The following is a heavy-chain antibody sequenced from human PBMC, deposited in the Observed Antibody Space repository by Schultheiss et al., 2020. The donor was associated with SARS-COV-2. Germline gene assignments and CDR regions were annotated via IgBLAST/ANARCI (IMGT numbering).Heavy chain of an antibody. J-gene: IGHJ4*02. D-gene: IGHD4-23*01. V-gene: IGHV1-18*04. CDR3: GLWSGGNGVDY. CDR2: NSAYNGNT. Sequence: ASVKVSCKASGYTFTSYGISWVRQAPGQGLEWMGWNSAYNGNTNYEQKLQGRVTMTTETSTITDYMELRSLRSDDTTVYYYGLWSGGNGVDYWGQGTLVTVAS. CDR1: GYTFTSYG.